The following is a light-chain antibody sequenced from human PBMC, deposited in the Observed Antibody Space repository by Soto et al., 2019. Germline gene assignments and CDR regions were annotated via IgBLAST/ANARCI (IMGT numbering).Light chain of an antibody. CDR3: QQYNSYRT. V-gene: IGKV1-5*03. CDR2: KAS. CDR1: QSISSW. Sequence: DIQMTQSPSSLSASVGDRVTITCRASQSISSWLAWYQQKPGKAPKLLIYKASSLESGVPSRFSGSGSGTEFTLTISSLQPDDFATYYCQQYNSYRTFGQGTKGGYQ. J-gene: IGKJ1*01.